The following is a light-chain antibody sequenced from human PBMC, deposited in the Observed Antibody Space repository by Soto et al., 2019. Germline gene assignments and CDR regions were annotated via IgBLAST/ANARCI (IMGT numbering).Light chain of an antibody. V-gene: IGKV1-5*03. CDR2: KAS. CDR1: QSISSW. CDR3: QQYNSYPIT. J-gene: IGKJ1*01. Sequence: DIQMTQSPSTLSASVGARVTITCRASQSISSWLAWYQQKPGKAPKLLIYKASSLESGVPSRFSGSGSGTEFTLTISSLQPDDFATYYCQQYNSYPITFGQGTKVDIK.